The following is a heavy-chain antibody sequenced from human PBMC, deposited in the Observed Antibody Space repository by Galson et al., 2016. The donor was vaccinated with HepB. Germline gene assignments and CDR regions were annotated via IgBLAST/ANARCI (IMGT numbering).Heavy chain of an antibody. J-gene: IGHJ5*02. CDR2: INPNGGTT. V-gene: IGHV1-46*01. D-gene: IGHD2-15*01. CDR3: ARDGGYCSGGRCPGSKNWFDL. CDR1: GYTLTEYY. Sequence: SVKVSCKASGYTLTEYYMHWVRQAPGQGLERMGIINPNGGTTLYAQNFQGRVTMTRDTSTSTVYMELSSLRSDDTAVYYCARDGGYCSGGRCPGSKNWFDLWGQGTPVTVSS.